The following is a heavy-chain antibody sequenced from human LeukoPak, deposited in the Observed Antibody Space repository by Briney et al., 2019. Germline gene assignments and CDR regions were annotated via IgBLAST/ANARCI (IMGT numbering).Heavy chain of an antibody. D-gene: IGHD1-26*01. J-gene: IGHJ4*02. CDR1: GGSISSGGYY. CDR3: ARAWERQWTLDY. Sequence: PSQTLSLTCTVSGGSISSGGYYWSWIRQPPEKGLEWIGEINHSGSTNYNPSLKSRVTISVDTSTNQFSLKLSSVTAADTAVYYCARAWERQWTLDYWGQGTLVTVSS. V-gene: IGHV4-30-2*01. CDR2: INHSGST.